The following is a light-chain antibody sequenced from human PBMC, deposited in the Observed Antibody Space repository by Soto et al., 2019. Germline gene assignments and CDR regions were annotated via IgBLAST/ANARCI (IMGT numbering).Light chain of an antibody. J-gene: IGKJ4*01. V-gene: IGKV3-20*01. CDR2: GAS. CDR1: QSVSSSN. Sequence: TLSLSPGERATLSCRASQSVSSSNLAWYQQKPGQAPRLLIYGASSRATGIPDRFSGSGSGTDFTLTISRLEPEDFAVYYCQQYGNSSLTFGGGAKVDIK. CDR3: QQYGNSSLT.